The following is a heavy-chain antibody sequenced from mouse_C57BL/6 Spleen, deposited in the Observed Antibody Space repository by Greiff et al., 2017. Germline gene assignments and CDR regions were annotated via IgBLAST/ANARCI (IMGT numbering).Heavy chain of an antibody. J-gene: IGHJ4*01. D-gene: IGHD1-1*01. V-gene: IGHV5-4*01. CDR2: ISDGGSYT. CDR1: GFTFSSYA. CDR3: ARDEYYGSSYAMDY. Sequence: EVMLVESGGGLVKPGGSLKLSCAASGFTFSSYAMSWVRQTPEKRLEWVATISDGGSYTYYPDNVKGRFTISRDNATNNLYLQMSHLKSEDTAMYYCARDEYYGSSYAMDYWGQGTSVTVSS.